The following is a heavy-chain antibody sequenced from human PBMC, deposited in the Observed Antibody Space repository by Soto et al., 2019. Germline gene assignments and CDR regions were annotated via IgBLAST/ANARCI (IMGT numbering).Heavy chain of an antibody. V-gene: IGHV3-23*01. CDR3: AKESMPEHYGDTLVDY. CDR1: GVSFSNYA. Sequence: EVQLLESGGGLVQPGWSLRLSCEASGVSFSNYALSWVRQSPGKGLEWVSTFSAGGRAYYADSVKGRFTIAKDTSKNTLHLQASSLRAEDTDVYYCAKESMPEHYGDTLVDYWGQGTRVTVSS. D-gene: IGHD4-17*01. CDR2: FSAGGRA. J-gene: IGHJ4*02.